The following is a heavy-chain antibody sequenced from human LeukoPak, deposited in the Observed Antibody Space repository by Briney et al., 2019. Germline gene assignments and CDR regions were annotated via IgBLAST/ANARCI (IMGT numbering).Heavy chain of an antibody. CDR2: ISAYNGNT. CDR3: ARSESGFGELDLAFDI. D-gene: IGHD3-10*01. J-gene: IGHJ3*02. V-gene: IGHV1-18*01. CDR1: GYTFTSYG. Sequence: GASVKVSCKASGYTFTSYGISWVRQAPGQGLEWMGWISAYNGNTNYAQKFQGRVSMTTDTSTSTAYMELSSLRSEDTAVYYCARSESGFGELDLAFDIWGQGTMVTVSS.